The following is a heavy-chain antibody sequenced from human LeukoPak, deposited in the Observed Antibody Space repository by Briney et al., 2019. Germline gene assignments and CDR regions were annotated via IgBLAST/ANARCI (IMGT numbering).Heavy chain of an antibody. CDR1: GGTFSSYG. CDR3: AKGGYGGNAPGY. CDR2: ISYDGSNK. J-gene: IGHJ4*02. Sequence: SCKASGGTFSSYGMHWVRQAPGKGLEWVAVISYDGSNKYYADSVKGRFTISRDNSKNTLYLQMNSLRAEDTAVYYCAKGGYGGNAPGYWGQGTLVTVSS. D-gene: IGHD4-23*01. V-gene: IGHV3-30*18.